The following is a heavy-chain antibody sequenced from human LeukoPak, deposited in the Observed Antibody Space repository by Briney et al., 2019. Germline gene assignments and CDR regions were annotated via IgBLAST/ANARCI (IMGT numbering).Heavy chain of an antibody. CDR1: GFTFSSYE. Sequence: PGGSLRLSCPASGFTFSSYEMNWVHQAPGKGLEWVSYISSSGSTIYYADSVKGRFTISRDNAKNSLYLQMNSLRAEDTAVYYCAELGITMIGGVWGKGTTVTISS. V-gene: IGHV3-48*03. J-gene: IGHJ6*04. CDR2: ISSSGSTI. CDR3: AELGITMIGGV. D-gene: IGHD3-10*02.